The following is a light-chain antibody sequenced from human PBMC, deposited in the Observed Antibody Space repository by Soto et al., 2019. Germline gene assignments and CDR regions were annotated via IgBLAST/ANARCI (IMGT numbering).Light chain of an antibody. CDR3: QQRSDWPST. V-gene: IGKV3-11*01. Sequence: EIVLTQSPVTLSLSPGERATLSCRASQSVGSYFAWYQQKPGQAPRLLIYDASSRATGIPARFSGSGSGTDFTLTISSLEPEVFAVYYCQQRSDWPSTVGGGTRVEIK. CDR1: QSVGSY. J-gene: IGKJ4*01. CDR2: DAS.